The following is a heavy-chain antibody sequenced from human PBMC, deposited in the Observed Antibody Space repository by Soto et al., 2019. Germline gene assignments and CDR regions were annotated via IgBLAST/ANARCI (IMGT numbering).Heavy chain of an antibody. CDR1: GGTFSSYT. D-gene: IGHD3-10*01. CDR3: ARKEILWFGDSYFDY. CDR2: ISAYNGNT. J-gene: IGHJ4*02. Sequence: GASVKVSCTASGGTFSSYTISWVRQAPGQGLEWMGWISAYNGNTNYAQKLQGRVTMTTDTSTSTAYMELRSLRSDDTAVYYCARKEILWFGDSYFDYWGQGTLVTVSS. V-gene: IGHV1-18*01.